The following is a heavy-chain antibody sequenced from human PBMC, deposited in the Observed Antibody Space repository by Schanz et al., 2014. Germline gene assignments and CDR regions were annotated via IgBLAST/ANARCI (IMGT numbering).Heavy chain of an antibody. CDR1: GFTFGNFF. Sequence: EVQLVESGGGLVQPGGSLRLSCAASGFTFGNFFMSWVRQAPGKGLEWVANIKQDGIEKYYVDSVKGRFTISRDNAKNSLYLQMNSLRAEDTAVYYCARGHYGLDVWGPGTSVTVSS. CDR2: IKQDGIEK. CDR3: ARGHYGLDV. D-gene: IGHD3-10*01. V-gene: IGHV3-7*01. J-gene: IGHJ6*02.